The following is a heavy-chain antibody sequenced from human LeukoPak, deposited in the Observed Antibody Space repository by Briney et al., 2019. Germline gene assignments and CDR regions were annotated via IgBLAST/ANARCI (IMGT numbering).Heavy chain of an antibody. CDR2: IYYSGST. Sequence: SETLSLTCTVSGGSISSYYWSWIRQPPGKGLEWIGYIYYSGSTDYNPSLESRVTISVDTSKNQFSLKLSSVTAADTAVYYCASGSGYYDYWGQGALVTVSS. CDR1: GGSISSYY. J-gene: IGHJ4*02. V-gene: IGHV4-59*01. CDR3: ASGSGYYDY. D-gene: IGHD3-22*01.